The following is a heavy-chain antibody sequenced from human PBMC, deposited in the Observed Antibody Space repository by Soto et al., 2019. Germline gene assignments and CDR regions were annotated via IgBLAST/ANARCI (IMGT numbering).Heavy chain of an antibody. Sequence: QVQLMQSGAEVKKPGSSVKVSCKASGGTFDKYGFSWVRQAPGQGLEWMGGIIPLFGEPDYAQKFQDRVIITADESTATVYMQLSGRRSEDTAMYYCARGWPRGTMIVVDRENFGLDVWGQGTPVTVSS. CDR3: ARGWPRGTMIVVDRENFGLDV. V-gene: IGHV1-69*01. CDR2: IIPLFGEP. CDR1: GGTFDKYG. J-gene: IGHJ6*02. D-gene: IGHD3-22*01.